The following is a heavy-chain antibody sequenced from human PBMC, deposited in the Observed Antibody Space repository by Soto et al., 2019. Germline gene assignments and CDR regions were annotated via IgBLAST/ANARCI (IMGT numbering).Heavy chain of an antibody. CDR3: ESQESGY. V-gene: IGHV4-39*01. J-gene: IGHJ4*02. CDR1: GGSISSSSYY. Sequence: SETLSLTCTVSGGSISSSSYYWGWIRQPPGKGLEWIGSIYYSGSTYYNPSLKSRVTISVDTSKNQFSLKLSSVTAADTAVYYCESQESGYWGQGTLVTVSS. D-gene: IGHD1-26*01. CDR2: IYYSGST.